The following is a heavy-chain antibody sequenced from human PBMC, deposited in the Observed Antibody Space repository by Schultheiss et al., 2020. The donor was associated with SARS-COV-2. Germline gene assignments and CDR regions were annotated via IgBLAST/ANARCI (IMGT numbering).Heavy chain of an antibody. CDR2: ISSSSSYI. J-gene: IGHJ4*02. V-gene: IGHV3-21*01. Sequence: GGSLRLSCAASGFTFSSYSMNWVRQAPGKGLEWVSSISSSSSYIYYADSVKGRFTISRDNSKNTLYLQMNSLRAEDTAVYYCARDGYRGAPFDYWGQGTLVTVSS. D-gene: IGHD5-24*01. CDR3: ARDGYRGAPFDY. CDR1: GFTFSSYS.